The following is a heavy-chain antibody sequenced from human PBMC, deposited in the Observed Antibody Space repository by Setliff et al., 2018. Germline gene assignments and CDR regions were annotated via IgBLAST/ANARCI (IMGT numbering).Heavy chain of an antibody. V-gene: IGHV4-61*09. D-gene: IGHD3-22*01. Sequence: SETLSLTCTVSGGSISSGSYYWTWIRQPAGKGLEWIGHFYTSGITSYNPSLKSRVTISVDTSKDQFSLKLSSVTAADTAVYYCVTAASARSRWYDMGWFDPWGQGTLVTVSS. CDR2: FYTSGIT. CDR1: GGSISSGSYY. CDR3: VTAASARSRWYDMGWFDP. J-gene: IGHJ5*02.